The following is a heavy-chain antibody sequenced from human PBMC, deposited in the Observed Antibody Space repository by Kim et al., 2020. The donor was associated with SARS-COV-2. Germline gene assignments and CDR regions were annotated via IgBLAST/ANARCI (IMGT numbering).Heavy chain of an antibody. D-gene: IGHD5-12*01. J-gene: IGHJ4*02. Sequence: SETLSLTCTVSGGSVSSGSYYWSWIRQPPGKGLEWIGYIYYSGSTNYNPSLKSRVTISVDTSKNQFSLKLSSVTAADTAVYYCARDGVRDGYNYYFDYWGQGTLVTVSS. CDR2: IYYSGST. CDR1: GGSVSSGSYY. V-gene: IGHV4-61*01. CDR3: ARDGVRDGYNYYFDY.